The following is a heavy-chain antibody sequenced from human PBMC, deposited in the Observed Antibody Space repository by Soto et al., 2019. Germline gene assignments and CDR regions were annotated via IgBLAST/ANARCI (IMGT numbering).Heavy chain of an antibody. D-gene: IGHD2-21*01. CDR2: IYYSGST. CDR3: ATLPPRIVVSLLPIPT. Sequence: SETLSLTCTVSGGSVSSGDYYWSWIRQPPGKGLEWIGYIYYSGSTYYNPSLKSRVTISVDTSKSQFSLKLSSVTAADTAVYYCATLPPRIVVSLLPIPTWGQGILVTVSS. J-gene: IGHJ5*02. CDR1: GGSVSSGDYY. V-gene: IGHV4-30-4*01.